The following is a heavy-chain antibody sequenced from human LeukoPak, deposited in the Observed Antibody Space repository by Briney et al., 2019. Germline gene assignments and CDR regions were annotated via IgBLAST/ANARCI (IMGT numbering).Heavy chain of an antibody. CDR1: GFTVSSNY. V-gene: IGHV3-53*01. CDR2: IYSGGST. J-gene: IGHJ4*02. CDR3: GKSGSRDWDYFEY. D-gene: IGHD6-19*01. Sequence: GGSLRLSCAASGFTVSSNYMSWVRQAPGKGLEWVSVIYSGGSTYYADSVKGRFTISRDNSMNTLYLQMNSLRAEDTAVYYCGKSGSRDWDYFEYWGQGTLVTASS.